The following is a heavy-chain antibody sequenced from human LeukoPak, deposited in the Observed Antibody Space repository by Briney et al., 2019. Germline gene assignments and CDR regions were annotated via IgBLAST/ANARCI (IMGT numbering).Heavy chain of an antibody. V-gene: IGHV1-18*01. J-gene: IGHJ6*02. Sequence: ASVKVCCKASGYPFTSYGISWVRQAPGQGLGWMGWTSAYNGNTNYAQKRQGIVTMTTDTSTSSAYMELRSLRSADKDVYYCARDLSTIDQLLWFGEYYYGMDVWGQGTTVTVSS. CDR3: ARDLSTIDQLLWFGEYYYGMDV. CDR2: TSAYNGNT. D-gene: IGHD3-10*01. CDR1: GYPFTSYG.